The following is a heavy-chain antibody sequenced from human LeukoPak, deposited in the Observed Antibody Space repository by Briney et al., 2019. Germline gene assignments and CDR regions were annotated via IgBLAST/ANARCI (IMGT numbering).Heavy chain of an antibody. J-gene: IGHJ3*02. CDR3: AKFGAPQDIVVVPAAPEMLLAFDI. D-gene: IGHD2-2*01. CDR1: GFTFSSYG. Sequence: GGSLRLSCAASGFTFSSYGMHWVRQAPGKGLEWVAFIRYDGSNKYYADSVKGRFTISRDNSKNTLYLQMNSLRAEDTAVYYCAKFGAPQDIVVVPAAPEMLLAFDIWGQGTMVTVSS. V-gene: IGHV3-30*02. CDR2: IRYDGSNK.